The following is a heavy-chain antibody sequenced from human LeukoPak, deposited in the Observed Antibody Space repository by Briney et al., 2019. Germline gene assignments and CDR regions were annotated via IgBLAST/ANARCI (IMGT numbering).Heavy chain of an antibody. CDR1: GFTVSSNY. CDR2: IYSGGST. Sequence: GGSLRLSCAASGFTVSSNYMSWVRQAPGKGLEWVSVIYSGGSTYYADSVKGRFTISRDNSKNTLYLQMNSLRAEDTAVYYCARGFDKSLFDYWAREPWSPSPQ. J-gene: IGHJ4*02. V-gene: IGHV3-53*01. CDR3: ARGFDKSLFDY.